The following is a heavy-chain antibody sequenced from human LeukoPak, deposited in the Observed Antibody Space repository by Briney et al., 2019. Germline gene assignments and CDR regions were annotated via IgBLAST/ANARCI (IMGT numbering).Heavy chain of an antibody. J-gene: IGHJ4*02. Sequence: PSETLSLTCSVSGGSISNNNWWSWVRPSPGKGLEWIGNIYHSGTTHYNPSLKSRVTISVDTSKNQFSLKLSSVSAADTAVYYCARVRDSSGYQPNFDYWGQGTLVTVSS. CDR3: ARVRDSSGYQPNFDY. CDR2: IYHSGTT. D-gene: IGHD3-22*01. CDR1: GGSISNNNW. V-gene: IGHV4-4*02.